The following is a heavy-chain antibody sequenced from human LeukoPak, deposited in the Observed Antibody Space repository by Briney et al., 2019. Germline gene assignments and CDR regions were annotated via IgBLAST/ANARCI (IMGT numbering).Heavy chain of an antibody. CDR3: ARDDDEVGATSFPDY. Sequence: ASVKVSCKASGYTFTIYYMHWVRQAPGQGLEWMGIINPSGGSTSYAQKFQGRVTMTRDMSTSTVYMELSSLRSEDTAVYYCARDDDEVGATSFPDYGGQGTLVTVSA. V-gene: IGHV1-46*01. CDR1: GYTFTIYY. D-gene: IGHD1-26*01. J-gene: IGHJ4*02. CDR2: INPSGGST.